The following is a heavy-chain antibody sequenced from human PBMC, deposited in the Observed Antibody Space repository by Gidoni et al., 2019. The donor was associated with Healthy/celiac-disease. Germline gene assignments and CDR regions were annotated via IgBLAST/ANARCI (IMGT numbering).Heavy chain of an antibody. J-gene: IGHJ3*02. V-gene: IGHV3-23*01. D-gene: IGHD3-22*01. Sequence: EVQLLESGGGLVQPGGSLRLSCAASGFTFRSYAMSWVRQDPGKGLEWVSAISGSGGSTYYADSVKGRFTISGDNSKNTLYLQMNSLRAEDTAVYYCAKVGDSSGYYWSHDAFDIWGQGTMVTVSS. CDR1: GFTFRSYA. CDR3: AKVGDSSGYYWSHDAFDI. CDR2: ISGSGGST.